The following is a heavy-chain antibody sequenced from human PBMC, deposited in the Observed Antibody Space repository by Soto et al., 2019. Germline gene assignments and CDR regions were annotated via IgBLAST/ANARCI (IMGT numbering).Heavy chain of an antibody. CDR3: ASTRANYYDSSGYYYVYGPFDY. CDR1: GGSISSGGYS. CDR2: IYHSGST. D-gene: IGHD3-22*01. Sequence: PSETLSLTCAVSGGSISSGGYSWSWIRQPPGKGLEWIGYIYHSGSTYYNPSLKSRVTISVDRSKNQFSLKLSSVTAADTAVYYCASTRANYYDSSGYYYVYGPFDYWGQGTLVTVSS. J-gene: IGHJ4*02. V-gene: IGHV4-30-2*01.